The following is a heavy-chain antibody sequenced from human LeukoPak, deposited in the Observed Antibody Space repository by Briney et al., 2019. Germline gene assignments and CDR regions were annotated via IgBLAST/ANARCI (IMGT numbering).Heavy chain of an antibody. CDR3: ASGVSSSWYSDY. D-gene: IGHD6-13*01. V-gene: IGHV1-2*02. Sequence: ASVKVSCKASGYTFTDHYMQWVRQAPGQGLEWMGWINPSSGGTNYAQKFQGRVTMTRDTSISTAYMDLSRLRSDDTAVYYCASGVSSSWYSDYWGQGTLVTVSS. CDR2: INPSSGGT. J-gene: IGHJ4*02. CDR1: GYTFTDHY.